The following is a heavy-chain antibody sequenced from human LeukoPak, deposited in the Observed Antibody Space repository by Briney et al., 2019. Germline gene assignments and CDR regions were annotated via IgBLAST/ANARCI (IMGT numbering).Heavy chain of an antibody. Sequence: GASVKVSCRASGYTFTSYAMHWVRQAPGQRLEWMGWINAGNGNTKYSQEFQGRVTITRDTSASTAYMELSSLRSEDMAVYYCARGVSGWYYFDYWGQGTLVTVSS. CDR1: GYTFTSYA. CDR2: INAGNGNT. D-gene: IGHD6-19*01. CDR3: ARGVSGWYYFDY. V-gene: IGHV1-3*03. J-gene: IGHJ4*02.